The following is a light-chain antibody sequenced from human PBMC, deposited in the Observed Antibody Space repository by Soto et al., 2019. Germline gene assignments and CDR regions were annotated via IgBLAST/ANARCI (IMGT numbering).Light chain of an antibody. CDR3: QQYGSSPPT. CDR1: QSVSSSY. CDR2: GAS. J-gene: IGKJ2*01. V-gene: IGKV3-20*01. Sequence: EIVLTQSPGTLSLSPGERATLSCRASQSVSSSYLAWYQHKPGQAPRLVIYGASSRATGIPDRFSGSASATAFTLTISRVEPEYFAVYYCQQYGSSPPTFGQGTKPEIK.